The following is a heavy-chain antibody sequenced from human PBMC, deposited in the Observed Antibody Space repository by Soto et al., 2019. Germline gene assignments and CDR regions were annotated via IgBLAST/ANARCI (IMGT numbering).Heavy chain of an antibody. Sequence: SETLSLTCTVSGGSISSSSYYWGWIRQPPGKGLEWIGSIYYSGSTYYNPSLKSRVTISEDTSKNQFSLKLSSVTAADTAVYYCARQEGTVKSGGGKGAFDIWGQGTMVTVSS. CDR1: GGSISSSSYY. CDR2: IYYSGST. CDR3: ARQEGTVKSGGGKGAFDI. J-gene: IGHJ3*02. D-gene: IGHD3-16*01. V-gene: IGHV4-39*01.